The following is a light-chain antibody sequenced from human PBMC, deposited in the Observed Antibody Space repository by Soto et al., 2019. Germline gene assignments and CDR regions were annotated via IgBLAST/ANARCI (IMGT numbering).Light chain of an antibody. CDR1: SSDVGNYNL. V-gene: IGLV2-23*01. J-gene: IGLJ1*01. CDR3: CSYAGSSAPFV. CDR2: EGS. Sequence: QSALTQPASVSGSPGQSITISCTGTSSDVGNYNLVSWYQQHPGKAPKLMIYEGSKRPSGVSNRFSGSKSGNTASLTISGLQADDEADYYCCSYAGSSAPFVFGNGTKLPVL.